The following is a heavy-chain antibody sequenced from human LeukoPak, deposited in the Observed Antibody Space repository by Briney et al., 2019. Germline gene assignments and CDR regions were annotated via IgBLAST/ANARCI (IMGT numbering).Heavy chain of an antibody. CDR2: INPNSGGT. CDR1: GHTFTGYY. Sequence: ASVKVSCKASGHTFTGYYMHWVRQAPGQGLEWMGWINPNSGGTNYAQKFQGRVTMTRDTSISTAYMELSRLRSDDTAVYYCARDRSSIAVAGTLRGYYFDYWGQGTLVTVSS. V-gene: IGHV1-2*02. D-gene: IGHD6-19*01. J-gene: IGHJ4*02. CDR3: ARDRSSIAVAGTLRGYYFDY.